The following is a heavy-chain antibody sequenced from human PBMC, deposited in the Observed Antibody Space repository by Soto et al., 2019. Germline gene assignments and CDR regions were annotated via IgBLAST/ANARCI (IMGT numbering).Heavy chain of an antibody. CDR2: ISAYSGNT. V-gene: IGHV1-18*01. CDR1: GYTFLSYG. CDR3: ARNPSGSSFDS. J-gene: IGHJ4*02. D-gene: IGHD1-26*01. Sequence: QVPLVQSGVEVKKPGASVKVSCRASGYTFLSYGISWVRQAPGQGLEWMGWISAYSGNTDYAHSLQDRVTLTTDTSTSTAYMELRSLTSDDTAVYYCARNPSGSSFDSWGQGTLVTVSS.